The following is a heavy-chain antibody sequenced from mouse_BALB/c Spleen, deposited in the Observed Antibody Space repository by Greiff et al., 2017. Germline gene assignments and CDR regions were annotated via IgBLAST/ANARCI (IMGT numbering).Heavy chain of an antibody. V-gene: IGHV5-17*02. D-gene: IGHD3-1*01. CDR1: GFTFSSFG. J-gene: IGHJ1*01. CDR2: ISSGSSTI. CDR3: ARSGDGYWYFDV. Sequence: DVKLVESGGGLVQPGGSRKLSCAASGFTFSSFGMHWVRQAPEKGLEWVAYISSGSSTIYYADTVKGRFTISRDNPKNTLFLQMTSLRSEDTAMYYCARSGDGYWYFDVWGAGTTVTVSS.